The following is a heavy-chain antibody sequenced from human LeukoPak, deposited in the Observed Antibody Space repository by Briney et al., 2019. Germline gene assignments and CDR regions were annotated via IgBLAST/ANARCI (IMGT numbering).Heavy chain of an antibody. CDR2: IIPIFGTA. CDR3: ARDSTIFGVVIITDAFDI. V-gene: IGHV1-69*13. D-gene: IGHD3-3*01. J-gene: IGHJ3*02. Sequence: GASVKVSCKASGGTFSSYAISWVRQAPGQGLEWMGGIIPIFGTANYAQKFQGRVTITADESMSTAYMELSSLRSEDTAVYYCARDSTIFGVVIITDAFDIWGQGTMVTVSS. CDR1: GGTFSSYA.